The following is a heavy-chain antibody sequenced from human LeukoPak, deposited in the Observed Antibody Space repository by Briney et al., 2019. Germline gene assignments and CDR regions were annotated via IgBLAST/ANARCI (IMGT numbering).Heavy chain of an antibody. CDR3: ARARYCSGGSCYSGYAFDI. V-gene: IGHV3-11*01. Sequence: GGSLRLSCAASGFTFSDYYMSWIRQAPGKGLEWVSYISSSGSTIYYADSVKGRFTISRDNAKNSLYLQMNSLRAEDTAVYYCARARYCSGGSCYSGYAFDIWGQGTMVTVSS. CDR2: ISSSGSTI. J-gene: IGHJ3*02. D-gene: IGHD2-15*01. CDR1: GFTFSDYY.